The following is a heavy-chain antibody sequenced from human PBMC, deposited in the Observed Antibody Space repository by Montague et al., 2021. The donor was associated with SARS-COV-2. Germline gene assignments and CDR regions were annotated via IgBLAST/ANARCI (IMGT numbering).Heavy chain of an antibody. V-gene: IGHV4-39*07. CDR2: IYEGGTT. Sequence: SETLSLTCTVSGGSIRSTTFYWGWIRQSPGKGLEWIGYIYEGGTTYYNPSLKSRAAISLDTPNNQFSLKITSLIVADTAIYYCVTPGKTAVAGQFDYWGPGILVTVSS. CDR1: GGSIRSTTFY. CDR3: VTPGKTAVAGQFDY. J-gene: IGHJ4*02. D-gene: IGHD6-19*01.